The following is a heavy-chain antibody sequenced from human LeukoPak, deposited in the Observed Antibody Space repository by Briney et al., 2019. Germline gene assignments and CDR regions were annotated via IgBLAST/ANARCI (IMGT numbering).Heavy chain of an antibody. CDR3: ARGKNMVDAFDI. D-gene: IGHD3-10*01. CDR2: IYYSGST. CDR1: GGSTSNTNYY. Sequence: SETLSLTCTVSGGSTSNTNYYWGCIRQPPGKGLEWIGSIYYSGSTYYNPSLKSRVTMSVDTSKNQFSLKLRSVTAADTAVYYCARGKNMVDAFDIWGQGTMVTVSS. J-gene: IGHJ3*02. V-gene: IGHV4-39*01.